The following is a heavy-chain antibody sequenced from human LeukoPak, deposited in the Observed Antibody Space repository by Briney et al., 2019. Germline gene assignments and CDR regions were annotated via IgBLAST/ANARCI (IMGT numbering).Heavy chain of an antibody. V-gene: IGHV3-23*01. CDR2: ISGSGGST. CDR1: GFTFSSYA. J-gene: IGHJ6*04. CDR3: AELGITMIGGV. Sequence: GGSLRLSGAASGFTFSSYAMSWVRQAPGKGLEWVSAISGSGGSTYYADSVKGRFTISRDNAKNSLYPQMNSLRAEVTAVYYCAELGITMIGGVWGKGTTVTVSS. D-gene: IGHD3-10*02.